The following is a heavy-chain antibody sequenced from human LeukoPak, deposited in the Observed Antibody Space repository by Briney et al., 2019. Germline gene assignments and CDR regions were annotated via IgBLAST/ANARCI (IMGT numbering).Heavy chain of an antibody. CDR1: GFTFSSYA. V-gene: IGHV3-23*01. Sequence: GGSLRLSCAASGFTFSSYAMSWVRQAPGKGLEWVSAISGSGGSTYYADSVKGRFTISRDNSKNTLYLQMNSLRAEDTALYYCAKGQGYCSTTSCYYYMDVWGKGTTVTVSS. J-gene: IGHJ6*03. CDR3: AKGQGYCSTTSCYYYMDV. CDR2: ISGSGGST. D-gene: IGHD2-2*01.